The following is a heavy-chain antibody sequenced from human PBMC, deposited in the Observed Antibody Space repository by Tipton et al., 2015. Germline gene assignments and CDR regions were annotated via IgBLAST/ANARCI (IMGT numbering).Heavy chain of an antibody. D-gene: IGHD2-2*01. Sequence: SLRLSCAASGFTFDDYAMHWVRQAPGKGLEWVSGISWNSGNIGYADSVKGRFTISRDNANNSLYLQMNSLRAEDTAVYFCARFSGQYQLLRICDYWGQGTLVTVSS. CDR1: GFTFDDYA. J-gene: IGHJ4*02. CDR2: ISWNSGNI. V-gene: IGHV3-9*01. CDR3: ARFSGQYQLLRICDY.